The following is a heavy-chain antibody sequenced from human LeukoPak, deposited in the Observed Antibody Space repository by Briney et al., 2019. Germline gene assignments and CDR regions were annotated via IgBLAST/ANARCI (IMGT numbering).Heavy chain of an antibody. D-gene: IGHD1-26*01. V-gene: IGHV1-2*02. Sequence: ASVKLSCKASGYTFTSYYMHCVRQAPGQGLGWMGWINPNSGGTNYAQKLQGRVTMTRATSISTAYMELSRLRSDDTAVYYCARKIRDSGSYLYWGQGTLVTVSS. CDR3: ARKIRDSGSYLY. J-gene: IGHJ4*02. CDR1: GYTFTSYY. CDR2: INPNSGGT.